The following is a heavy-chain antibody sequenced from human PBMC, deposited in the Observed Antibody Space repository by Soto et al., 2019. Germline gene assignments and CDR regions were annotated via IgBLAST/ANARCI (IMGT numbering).Heavy chain of an antibody. J-gene: IGHJ4*02. Sequence: QVQLQESGPGLVKPSETLSLTCTVSGGSISSYYWSWIRQPPGKGLEWIGYIYYSGSTNYNPSLKSRVTISEDTSKHQFSLRLSFVTAADTAVYYCARRWGAAVDYWGQGTLVTVSS. V-gene: IGHV4-59*08. CDR3: ARRWGAAVDY. CDR1: GGSISSYY. CDR2: IYYSGST. D-gene: IGHD1-26*01.